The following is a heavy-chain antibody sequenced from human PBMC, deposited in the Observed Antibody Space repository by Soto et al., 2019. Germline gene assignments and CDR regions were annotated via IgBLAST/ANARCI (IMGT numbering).Heavy chain of an antibody. J-gene: IGHJ3*02. Sequence: PGGSLRLSCAASGFTFSSYSMNWVRQAPGKGLEWVSSISSSSSYIYYADSVKGRFTISRDNAKNSLYLQMNSLRAEDTAVYYCARDGGNYDFWSGYYLPDAFDIWGQGTMVTV. D-gene: IGHD3-3*01. CDR2: ISSSSSYI. V-gene: IGHV3-21*01. CDR3: ARDGGNYDFWSGYYLPDAFDI. CDR1: GFTFSSYS.